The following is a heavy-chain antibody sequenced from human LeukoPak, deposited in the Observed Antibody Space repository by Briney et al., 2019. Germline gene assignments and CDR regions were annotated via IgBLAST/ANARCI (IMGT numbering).Heavy chain of an antibody. CDR3: ARDGDSSGFPGSAFDI. CDR2: IIPILGIA. V-gene: IGHV1-69*04. J-gene: IGHJ3*02. Sequence: GASVKVSCKASGGTFSSYAISWVRQAPGQGLEWMGRIIPILGIANYAQKFQGRVTITADKSTSTAYMELNSLRAEDTAVYYCARDGDSSGFPGSAFDIWGQGTMVTVSS. D-gene: IGHD3-22*01. CDR1: GGTFSSYA.